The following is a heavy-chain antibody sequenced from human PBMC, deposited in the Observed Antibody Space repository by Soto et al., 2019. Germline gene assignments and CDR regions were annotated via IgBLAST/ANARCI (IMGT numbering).Heavy chain of an antibody. V-gene: IGHV3-23*01. D-gene: IGHD1-20*01. CDR2: ISGSGGST. CDR3: AKDNWNDRLNYYYGMDV. Sequence: EVQLLESVGGLVQPGGSLRLSCAASGFTFSSYAMSWVRQAPGKGLEWVSAISGSGGSTYYADSGKGRFTISRDNSKNTLYLQMNSLRAEDTAVYYCAKDNWNDRLNYYYGMDVWGQGTTVTVSS. CDR1: GFTFSSYA. J-gene: IGHJ6*02.